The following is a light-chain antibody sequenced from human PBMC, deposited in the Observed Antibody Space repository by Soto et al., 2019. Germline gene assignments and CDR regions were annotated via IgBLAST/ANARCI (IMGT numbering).Light chain of an antibody. CDR2: EVS. CDR3: CSYAGSSTEV. Sequence: QSVLTQPASVSGSPGQSITISCTGTSSDVGGYNYVSWYQQHPGKAPKLMIYEVSNRPSGVSNRFSGSKSGNTASLTISGLQAEDEADYYCCSYAGSSTEVFGTGTKLTVL. CDR1: SSDVGGYNY. V-gene: IGLV2-14*01. J-gene: IGLJ1*01.